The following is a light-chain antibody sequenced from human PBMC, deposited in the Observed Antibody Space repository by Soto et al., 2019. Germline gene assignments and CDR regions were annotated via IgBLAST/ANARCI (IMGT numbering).Light chain of an antibody. CDR3: AAWDDGLEGLL. V-gene: IGLV1-44*01. CDR1: SSSIGRNP. J-gene: IGLJ2*01. Sequence: QSVLTQPPSASGTPGQRVTISCSGGSSSIGRNPVSWYQQLPGTAPKLVIYDDGERPSGVPDRFSGSKSGTSASLAISGLQSEDEADYYCAAWDDGLEGLLFGGGTKVTVL. CDR2: DDG.